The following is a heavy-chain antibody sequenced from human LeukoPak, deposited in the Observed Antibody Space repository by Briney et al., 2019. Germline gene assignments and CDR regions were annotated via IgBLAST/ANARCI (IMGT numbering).Heavy chain of an antibody. CDR3: ARDNVEMATIWQSAFDI. CDR1: GYTFTGYY. CDR2: TNPNSGGT. D-gene: IGHD5-24*01. J-gene: IGHJ3*02. Sequence: GASVKVSCKASGYTFTGYYMHWVRQAPGQGLEWMGWTNPNSGGTNYAQKFQGRVTMTRDTSISTACMELSRLRSDDTAVYYCARDNVEMATIWQSAFDIWGQGTMVTVSS. V-gene: IGHV1-2*02.